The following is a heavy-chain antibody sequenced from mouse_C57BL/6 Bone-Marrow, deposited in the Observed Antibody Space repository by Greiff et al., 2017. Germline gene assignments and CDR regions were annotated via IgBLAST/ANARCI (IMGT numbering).Heavy chain of an antibody. CDR1: GYTFTSYW. CDR2: IDPSDSYT. V-gene: IGHV1-69*01. J-gene: IGHJ2*01. CDR3: AREGYYYGSTGFDY. D-gene: IGHD1-1*01. Sequence: QVQLQQPGAELVMPGASVKLSCKASGYTFTSYWMHWVKQRPGQGLEWIGEIDPSDSYTNYNQKFKGKSTLTVDTSSSTAYMQLSSLTSEDSAVYYGAREGYYYGSTGFDYGGQGTTLTVSS.